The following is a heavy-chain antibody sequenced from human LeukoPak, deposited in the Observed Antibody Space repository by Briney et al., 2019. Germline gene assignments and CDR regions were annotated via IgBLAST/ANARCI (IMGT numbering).Heavy chain of an antibody. CDR1: GGSISSGGYS. Sequence: SETLSLTCAVSGGSISSGGYSWSWIRQPPGKGLEWIGYIYHSGSTYYNPSLKSRVTISVDRSKNQFSLKLSSVTAADTAVYCCARAYDSSGYYYIRYFDYWGQGTLVTVSS. J-gene: IGHJ4*02. CDR3: ARAYDSSGYYYIRYFDY. D-gene: IGHD3-22*01. V-gene: IGHV4-30-2*01. CDR2: IYHSGST.